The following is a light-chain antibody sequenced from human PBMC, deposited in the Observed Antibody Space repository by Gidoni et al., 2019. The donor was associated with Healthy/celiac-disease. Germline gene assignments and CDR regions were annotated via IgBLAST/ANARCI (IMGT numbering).Light chain of an antibody. CDR1: SSDVGGYNY. CDR2: EVS. CDR3: SSYAGSHYV. Sequence: QSALTQPPSASGSPGQSVTISCTGTSSDVGGYNYVSWYQQHPGKAPKLMIYEVSTRPSGVPDRFSGSKSGNTASLTVSGLQAEDEADYYCSSYAGSHYVFGTGTKVTVL. V-gene: IGLV2-8*01. J-gene: IGLJ1*01.